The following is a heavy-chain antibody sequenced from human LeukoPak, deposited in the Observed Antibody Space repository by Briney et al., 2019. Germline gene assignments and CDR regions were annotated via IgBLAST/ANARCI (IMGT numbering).Heavy chain of an antibody. CDR3: ARGYSYGRFDY. D-gene: IGHD5-18*01. CDR2: IYYSGST. V-gene: IGHV4-39*07. Sequence: WARQAPGKGLEWIGSIYYSGSTYYNPSLKSRVTISVDTSKNQFSLKLSSVTAADTAVYYCARGYSYGRFDYWGQGTLVTVSS. J-gene: IGHJ4*02.